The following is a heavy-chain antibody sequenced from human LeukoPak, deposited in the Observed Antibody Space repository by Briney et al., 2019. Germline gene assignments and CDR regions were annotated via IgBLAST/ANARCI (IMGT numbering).Heavy chain of an antibody. V-gene: IGHV3-30*04. Sequence: PGGSLRLSCAASGFTFSSYAMHWVRQAPGKGLEWVAVISYDGSNKYYADSAKGRFTISRDNSKNTLYLQMNSLRAEDTAVYYCARDRDDILTGYYSGGPTDYWGQGTLVTVSS. CDR2: ISYDGSNK. CDR1: GFTFSSYA. J-gene: IGHJ4*02. CDR3: ARDRDDILTGYYSGGPTDY. D-gene: IGHD3-9*01.